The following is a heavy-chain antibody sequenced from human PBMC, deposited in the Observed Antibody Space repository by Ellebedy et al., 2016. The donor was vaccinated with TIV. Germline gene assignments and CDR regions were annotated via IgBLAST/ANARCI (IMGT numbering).Heavy chain of an antibody. CDR1: GFTFSDYY. J-gene: IGHJ6*02. Sequence: GGSLRLSXAASGFTFSDYYMSWIRQPPGKGLEWVSYISSSGSTIYYADSVKGRFTISRDNAKNSLYLQMNSLRAEDTAVYYCARDLYSSSWYSLYYYYYGMDVWGQGTTVTVSS. D-gene: IGHD6-13*01. V-gene: IGHV3-11*01. CDR3: ARDLYSSSWYSLYYYYYGMDV. CDR2: ISSSGSTI.